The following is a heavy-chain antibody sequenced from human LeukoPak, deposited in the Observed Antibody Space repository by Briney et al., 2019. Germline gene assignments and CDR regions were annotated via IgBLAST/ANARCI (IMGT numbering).Heavy chain of an antibody. CDR3: ASWPRVWFGELPFDY. CDR1: HYSISSGYY. V-gene: IGHV4-38-2*02. Sequence: SETLSLTCTVSHYSISSGYYWGWIRQSPGKGLEWIGSMYHSGSTYYTLSLKSRVTISVDASKNQFSLKLSSVTAADTAVYYCASWPRVWFGELPFDYWGQGTLVTVSS. D-gene: IGHD3-10*01. CDR2: MYHSGST. J-gene: IGHJ4*02.